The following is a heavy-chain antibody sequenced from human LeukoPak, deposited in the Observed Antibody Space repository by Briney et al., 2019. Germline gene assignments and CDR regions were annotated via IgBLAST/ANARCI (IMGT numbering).Heavy chain of an antibody. D-gene: IGHD5-12*01. V-gene: IGHV3-30*04. Sequence: GGSLRLSCAASGFTFSSYAMHWVRQAPGKGLEWVAVISYDGSNKYYADSVKGRFTISRDNSKNTLYLQMNSLRAEDTAVYYCARWLRLGYFDYWGQGTLVTVSS. CDR3: ARWLRLGYFDY. CDR1: GFTFSSYA. CDR2: ISYDGSNK. J-gene: IGHJ4*02.